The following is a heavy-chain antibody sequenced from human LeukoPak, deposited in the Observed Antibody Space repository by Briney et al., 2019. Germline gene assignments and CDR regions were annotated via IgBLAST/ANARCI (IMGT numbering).Heavy chain of an antibody. V-gene: IGHV3-7*01. D-gene: IGHD3-9*01. CDR3: AREQYYDILTGYYPYYYYYGMDV. Sequence: GGSLRLSCAASGFTFSSYWMSWVRQAPGKGLEWVANIKQDGSDKYYVDSVKGRFTISRDNAKNSLYLQMNSLRAEDTAVYYCAREQYYDILTGYYPYYYYYGMDVWGQGTTVTVSS. CDR2: IKQDGSDK. CDR1: GFTFSSYW. J-gene: IGHJ6*02.